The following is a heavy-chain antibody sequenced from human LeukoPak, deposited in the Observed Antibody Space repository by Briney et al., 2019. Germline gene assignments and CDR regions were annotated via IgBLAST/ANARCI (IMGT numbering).Heavy chain of an antibody. D-gene: IGHD2-15*01. V-gene: IGHV1-8*03. CDR3: ARGSIDGGFVGFDY. Sequence: ASVKVSCRASGYTFTSYELNWVRQATGQGLEWMGWMNPNIDNTGYAQQFQGRITITRNTSISTAYMELNSLRSEDTAVYYCARGSIDGGFVGFDYWGQGTLVTVSS. J-gene: IGHJ4*02. CDR2: MNPNIDNT. CDR1: GYTFTSYE.